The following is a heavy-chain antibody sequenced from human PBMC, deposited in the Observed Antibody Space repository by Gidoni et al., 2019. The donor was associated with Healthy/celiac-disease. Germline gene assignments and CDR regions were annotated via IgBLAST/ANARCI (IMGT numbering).Heavy chain of an antibody. CDR1: GFTFSSYW. CDR3: ARDHKQWLASRDY. D-gene: IGHD6-19*01. J-gene: IGHJ4*02. CDR2: IKQDGSEK. V-gene: IGHV3-7*03. Sequence: EVQLVESGGGLVQPGGSLRLSCAASGFTFSSYWMSWVRQAPGKGLEWVANIKQDGSEKYYVDSVKGRFTISRDNAKNSLYLQMNSLRAEDTAVYYCARDHKQWLASRDYWGQGTLVTVSS.